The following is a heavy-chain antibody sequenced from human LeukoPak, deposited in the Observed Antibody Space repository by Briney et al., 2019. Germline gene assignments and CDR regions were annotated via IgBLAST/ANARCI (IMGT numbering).Heavy chain of an antibody. J-gene: IGHJ6*02. V-gene: IGHV4-4*07. D-gene: IGHD2-15*01. CDR1: GGSISSYY. CDR2: IYTSGST. CDR3: ARDRGVAATGLDYGMDV. Sequence: SETLSLTCTVSGGSISSYYWSWIRQPAGKGLEWIGRIYTSGSTNYNPSLKSRVTMSVDTSKNQFSLKLSSVTAADTAVYYCARDRGVAATGLDYGMDVWGQGTTVTVSS.